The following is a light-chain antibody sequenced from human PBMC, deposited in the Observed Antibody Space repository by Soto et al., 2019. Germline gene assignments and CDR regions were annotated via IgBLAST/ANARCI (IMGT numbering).Light chain of an antibody. J-gene: IGKJ4*01. Sequence: PGERATLSCRASQSVNSYLAWYQQKPGQAPRLLIYDASNRATGIPARFSGSGSGTDFTLTISSLEPEDFAVYYCQQPNHWPPLTFGGGT. CDR1: QSVNSY. CDR2: DAS. CDR3: QQPNHWPPLT. V-gene: IGKV3-11*01.